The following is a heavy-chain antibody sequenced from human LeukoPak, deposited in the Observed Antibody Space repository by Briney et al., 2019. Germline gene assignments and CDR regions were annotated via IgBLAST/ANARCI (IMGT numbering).Heavy chain of an antibody. CDR3: VKGDWLDN. CDR2: ISWNGGNI. V-gene: IGHV3-9*01. Sequence: PGGSLRLSCSASGFIFESFGMHWVRQAPGKGLEWVSGISWNGGNIIYADSAKGRFTISRDNAKKSIYLQMNSLRIEDTALYYCVKGDWLDNWGQGPLVTVSS. D-gene: IGHD1-26*01. CDR1: GFIFESFG. J-gene: IGHJ5*02.